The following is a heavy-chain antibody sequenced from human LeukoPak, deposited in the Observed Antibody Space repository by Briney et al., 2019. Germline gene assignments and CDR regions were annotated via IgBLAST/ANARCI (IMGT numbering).Heavy chain of an antibody. V-gene: IGHV3-7*01. CDR2: IKEDGSEE. CDR1: GFTFSSYS. Sequence: GGSLRLSCAASGFTFSSYSMNWVRQAPGKGLQWVANIKEDGSEEYYLDSVKGRFTISTDKAKKSLYLQMNSLRVEDTAVYYCATDRGWFVLDYWGQGSLVTVSS. J-gene: IGHJ4*02. CDR3: ATDRGWFVLDY. D-gene: IGHD2-15*01.